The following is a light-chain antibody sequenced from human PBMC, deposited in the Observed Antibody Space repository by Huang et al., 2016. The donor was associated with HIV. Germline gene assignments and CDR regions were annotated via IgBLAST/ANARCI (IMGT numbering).Light chain of an antibody. CDR3: QQLKSYPYT. J-gene: IGKJ2*01. CDR1: QGIRTY. V-gene: IGKV1-9*01. CDR2: ASS. Sequence: IQLTQSPSSLSASVGDRVTITCRASQGIRTYLAWYQQRPGKAPTLLTHASSTLRSGVSERFSGTGSGTDFTLTISNVQVEDFATYYCQQLKSYPYTFGQGTTLGLK.